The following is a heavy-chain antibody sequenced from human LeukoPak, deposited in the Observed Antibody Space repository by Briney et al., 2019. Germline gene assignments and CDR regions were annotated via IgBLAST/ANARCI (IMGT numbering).Heavy chain of an antibody. CDR1: GYTFTGYY. D-gene: IGHD1-7*01. CDR2: INPNSGGT. V-gene: IGHV1-2*02. Sequence: ASVKVSCKASGYTFTGYYMHWVRQAPGQGLEWMGWINPNSGGTNYAQKFQGRVTMTGDTSISTAYMELSRLRSDDTAVYYCAKEGNYNWNYVDWCDPWGQGTLDTVSS. J-gene: IGHJ5*02. CDR3: AKEGNYNWNYVDWCDP.